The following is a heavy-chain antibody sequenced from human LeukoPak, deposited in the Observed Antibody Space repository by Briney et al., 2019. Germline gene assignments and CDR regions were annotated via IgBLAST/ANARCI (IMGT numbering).Heavy chain of an antibody. CDR3: ARGGVWFGESRHFDY. V-gene: IGHV4-30-4*08. CDR2: IYYSGST. Sequence: SQTLSLTCTDSGGSISSGDYYWSWIRQPPGKGLEWIVYIYYSGSTYYNPSLNSRVTISVDTSKNQFSLKLSSVTAADAAVYYCARGGVWFGESRHFDYWGQGTLVTVSS. D-gene: IGHD3-10*01. J-gene: IGHJ4*02. CDR1: GGSISSGDYY.